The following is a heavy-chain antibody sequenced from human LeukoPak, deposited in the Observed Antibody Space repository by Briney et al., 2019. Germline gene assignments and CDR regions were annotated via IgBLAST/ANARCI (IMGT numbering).Heavy chain of an antibody. V-gene: IGHV3-23*01. CDR1: GFTFNNYA. CDR3: AKDFCSGGSCYSGLAS. CDR2: ISGSGGTT. J-gene: IGHJ4*02. D-gene: IGHD2-15*01. Sequence: GGSLRLSCAASGFTFNNYAMSWVHQAPGKGLEWVSTISGSGGTTYYADSVKGRFTISRDNSQNTLYLQMHSLRAEDTAVYYCAKDFCSGGSCYSGLASWGQGTLVTVSS.